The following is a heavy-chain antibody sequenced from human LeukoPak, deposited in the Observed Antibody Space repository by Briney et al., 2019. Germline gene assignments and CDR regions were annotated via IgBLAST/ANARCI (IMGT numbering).Heavy chain of an antibody. Sequence: GGSLRLSCAPSGFTVSGNYVSWVRQAPGKGLEWVSLVYSGGGTYYADSVKGRFTISRDNSKNTLYLQVNSLRAEDTAVYYCARGITGTNNWFDPWGQGTLVTVSS. CDR3: ARGITGTNNWFDP. J-gene: IGHJ5*02. V-gene: IGHV3-66*02. D-gene: IGHD1/OR15-1a*01. CDR2: VYSGGGT. CDR1: GFTVSGNY.